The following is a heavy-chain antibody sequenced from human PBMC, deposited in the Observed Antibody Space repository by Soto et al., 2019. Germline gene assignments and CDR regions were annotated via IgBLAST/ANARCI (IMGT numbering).Heavy chain of an antibody. V-gene: IGHV1-3*01. CDR1: GYTFTGYA. J-gene: IGHJ4*01. CDR3: ARAVAGPADFEY. CDR2: INAGNGNT. Sequence: ASVKVSCKASGYTFTGYAMHWVRQAPGQRLEWMGWINAGNGNTKYSQKFQGRVTITRDTSASTAYMELSSLRSEDTSVYYCARAVAGPADFEYWGQGTQDAV.